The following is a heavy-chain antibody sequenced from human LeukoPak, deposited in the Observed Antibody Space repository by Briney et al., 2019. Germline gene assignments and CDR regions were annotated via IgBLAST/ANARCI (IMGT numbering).Heavy chain of an antibody. D-gene: IGHD1-26*01. CDR2: ISGSGGTT. CDR1: GFTFSSYA. V-gene: IGHV3-23*01. J-gene: IGHJ6*02. CDR3: ASALGLGATNQNGMDV. Sequence: GGSLRLSCAVSGFTFSSYAMSWVRQAPGKGLGWVSTISGSGGTTYYADSVKGRFTISRDNAKNSLYLQMNSLRAEDTAVYYCASALGLGATNQNGMDVWGQGTTVTVSS.